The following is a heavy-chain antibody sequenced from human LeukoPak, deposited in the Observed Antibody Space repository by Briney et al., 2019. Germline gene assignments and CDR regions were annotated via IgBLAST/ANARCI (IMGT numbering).Heavy chain of an antibody. J-gene: IGHJ2*01. V-gene: IGHV1-2*02. CDR2: INPNSGGT. D-gene: IGHD3-9*01. Sequence: ASVKVSCKASGYTFTGYYMHWVRQAPGQGLEWMGWINPNSGGTNYAQKFQGRGTMTRDTSISTAYMELSHLTSEDTAIYFCTREHDKPMMHWYFSLWGRGSLVTVSS. CDR1: GYTFTGYY. CDR3: TREHDKPMMHWYFSL.